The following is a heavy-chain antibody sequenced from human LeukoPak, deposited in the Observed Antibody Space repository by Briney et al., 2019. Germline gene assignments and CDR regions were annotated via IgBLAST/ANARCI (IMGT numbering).Heavy chain of an antibody. J-gene: IGHJ2*01. Sequence: PSETLSLTCTVSGGSISSYYWSWIRQPPEKGLEWIGYIYYSGSTNYNPSLKSRVTISVDTSKNQLSLKLSSVTAADTAVYYCARVGSSSWYSLDWYFDLWGRGTLVTVSS. V-gene: IGHV4-59*01. CDR2: IYYSGST. D-gene: IGHD6-13*01. CDR3: ARVGSSSWYSLDWYFDL. CDR1: GGSISSYY.